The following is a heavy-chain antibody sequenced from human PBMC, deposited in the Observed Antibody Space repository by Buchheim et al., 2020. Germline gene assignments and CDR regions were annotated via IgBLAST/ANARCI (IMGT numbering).Heavy chain of an antibody. Sequence: EVQLVESGGGLVKPGGSLRLSCAASGFTFSSYSMNWVRQAPGKGLEWVSSISSSSSYIYYADSVKGRFTISRDNAKNSLYLQMNSLRAEDTAVYYCARDKEEDYYDSSGYYDLGYWGQGT. CDR2: ISSSSSYI. J-gene: IGHJ4*02. D-gene: IGHD3-22*01. V-gene: IGHV3-21*01. CDR1: GFTFSSYS. CDR3: ARDKEEDYYDSSGYYDLGY.